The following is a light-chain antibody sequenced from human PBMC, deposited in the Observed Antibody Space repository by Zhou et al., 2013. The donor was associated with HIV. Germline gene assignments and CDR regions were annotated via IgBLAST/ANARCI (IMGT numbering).Light chain of an antibody. CDR1: QSISSW. J-gene: IGKJ3*01. Sequence: DIQMTQSPSSVSASVGDRVTITCRASQSISSWLAWYQQKPGEAPNLLISKASTLESGVPSRFSGSGSGTEFTLTISSLQPDDSATYYCQQYNTYSFTFGPGTKVDIK. CDR3: QQYNTYSFT. CDR2: KAS. V-gene: IGKV1-5*03.